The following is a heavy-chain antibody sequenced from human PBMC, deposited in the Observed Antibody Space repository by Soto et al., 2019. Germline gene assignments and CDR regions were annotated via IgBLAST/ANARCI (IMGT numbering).Heavy chain of an antibody. V-gene: IGHV3-23*01. D-gene: IGHD6-19*01. Sequence: EVQLLESGGGLVQPGGSLRLSCAASGFSFSSSAMSWVRQAPGKGLEWVSAVSASGTSTYYADSVKGRFTISRDNSKNTLYLQKNSLRADDTAVYYCAKALSGWYCFDYWGQGTLVTVSS. CDR2: VSASGTST. J-gene: IGHJ4*02. CDR1: GFSFSSSA. CDR3: AKALSGWYCFDY.